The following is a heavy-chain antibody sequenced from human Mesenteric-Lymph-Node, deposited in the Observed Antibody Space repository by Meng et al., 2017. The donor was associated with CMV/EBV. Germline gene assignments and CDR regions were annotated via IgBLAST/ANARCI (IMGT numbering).Heavy chain of an antibody. CDR3: ARLAADCPNGVCMYYFDY. CDR1: GFTVSNNH. V-gene: IGHV3-30*14. CDR2: ISYDGNNK. D-gene: IGHD2-8*01. Sequence: GGSLRLSCAASGFTVSNNHMTWVRQAPGKGLEWVAVISYDGNNKYYADSVKGRFTISRDNSKNTVYLQMNSLSSEDTAVYYCARLAADCPNGVCMYYFDYWGQGMMVTVAS. J-gene: IGHJ4*02.